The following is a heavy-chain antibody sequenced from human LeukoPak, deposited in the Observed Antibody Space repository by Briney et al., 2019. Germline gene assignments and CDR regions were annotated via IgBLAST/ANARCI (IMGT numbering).Heavy chain of an antibody. D-gene: IGHD2-15*01. J-gene: IGHJ4*02. CDR2: IYYTGST. CDR3: ARGRVAYSAYYFDY. CDR1: GDSITNYF. V-gene: IGHV4-59*01. Sequence: SETLSLTCTVSGDSITNYFWSWIRQPPGKGLEWIGYIYYTGSTNYKPSLRSRVTISVDTSTNQFSLRLRSLTAADTAVYYCARGRVAYSAYYFDYWGQGTLVTASS.